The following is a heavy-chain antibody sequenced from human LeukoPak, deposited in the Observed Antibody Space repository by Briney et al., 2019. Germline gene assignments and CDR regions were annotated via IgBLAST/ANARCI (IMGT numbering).Heavy chain of an antibody. CDR3: VRAQTYSWFDP. V-gene: IGHV3-7*01. Sequence: PGGSLRLSCAASGFTFSIYWMNWVRQAPGKGLEWVANIKQDGTEKYYVDSVKGRFTISRENAKNSLYLQMNSLRAGDTAVYYCVRAQTYSWFDPWGQGTLVTVSS. CDR2: IKQDGTEK. J-gene: IGHJ5*02. CDR1: GFTFSIYW.